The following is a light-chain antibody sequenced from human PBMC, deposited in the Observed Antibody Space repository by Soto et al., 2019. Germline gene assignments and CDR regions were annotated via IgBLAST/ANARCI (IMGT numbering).Light chain of an antibody. J-gene: IGKJ1*01. V-gene: IGKV3-20*01. Sequence: EILLTQSPGTLSLSPGERATLSCRASQSVSSSSLSWYQLKPGQAPRLLIYGASSRATGIPDRFSGSGSGTDVTLTISRLEPEDFAVYYWKQYGYSVRACGQGTKVE. CDR1: QSVSSSS. CDR3: KQYGYSVRA. CDR2: GAS.